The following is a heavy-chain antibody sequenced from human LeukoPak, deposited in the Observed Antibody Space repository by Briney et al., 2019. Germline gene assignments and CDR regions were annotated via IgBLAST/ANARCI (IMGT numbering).Heavy chain of an antibody. V-gene: IGHV3-53*01. CDR3: ASTSIIRGFDHDQYY. CDR2: IHSHGAT. Sequence: GGSLRLSCAASGFTVNDNYIIWARQAPGKGLEWVSIIHSHGATNYADSVKGRFTISRDNSKNTLYLQMNSLRAEDTAVYHCASTSIIRGFDHDQYYWGQGTLVTVSS. D-gene: IGHD3-10*01. J-gene: IGHJ4*02. CDR1: GFTVNDNY.